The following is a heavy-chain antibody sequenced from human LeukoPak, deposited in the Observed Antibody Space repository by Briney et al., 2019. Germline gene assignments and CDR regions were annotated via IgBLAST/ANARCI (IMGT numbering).Heavy chain of an antibody. J-gene: IGHJ4*02. CDR1: GGSFSGYY. CDR2: INHSGST. V-gene: IGHV4-34*01. D-gene: IGHD3-22*01. CDR3: AREDYYDSSGYYYGQNETLDY. Sequence: SETLSLTCAVYGGSFSGYYWSWIRQPPGKGLEWIGEINHSGSTNYNPSLKSRVTISVDTSKNQFSLKLSSVTAADTAVYYCAREDYYDSSGYYYGQNETLDYWGQGTLVTVSS.